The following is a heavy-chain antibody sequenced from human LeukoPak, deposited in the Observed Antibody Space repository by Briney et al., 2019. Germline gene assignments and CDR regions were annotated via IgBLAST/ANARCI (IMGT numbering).Heavy chain of an antibody. V-gene: IGHV1-46*01. CDR3: ARDFYGSGSYYRGGFFDY. D-gene: IGHD3-10*01. CDR2: INPSGGST. J-gene: IGHJ4*02. CDR1: GYTFTSYY. Sequence: GASVKVSCKASGYTFTSYYMHWVRQAPGQGLEWMGIINPSGGSTSYAQKFQGRVTMTRDTSTSTVYMELSSLRSEDTAVYYCARDFYGSGSYYRGGFFDYWGQGTLVTVSS.